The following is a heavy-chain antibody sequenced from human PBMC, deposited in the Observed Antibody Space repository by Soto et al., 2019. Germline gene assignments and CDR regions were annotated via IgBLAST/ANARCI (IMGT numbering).Heavy chain of an antibody. CDR3: ARVGCSSTSCYVKDYYYGMDV. J-gene: IGHJ6*02. CDR1: GYTFTSYG. V-gene: IGHV1-18*01. CDR2: ISAYNGNT. Sequence: VKVSCKASGYTFTSYGISWVRQAPGQGLEWMGWISAYNGNTNYAQRLQGRVTMTTDTSTSTAYMELRSLRSDDTAVYYCARVGCSSTSCYVKDYYYGMDVWGQGTTVTVSS. D-gene: IGHD2-2*01.